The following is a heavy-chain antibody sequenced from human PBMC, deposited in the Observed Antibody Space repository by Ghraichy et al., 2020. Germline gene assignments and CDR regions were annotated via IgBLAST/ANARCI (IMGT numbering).Heavy chain of an antibody. CDR2: INHSGST. V-gene: IGHV4-34*01. D-gene: IGHD2-2*01. Sequence: ESLNISCAVYGGSFSGYYWSWIRQPPGKGLEWIGEINHSGSTNYNPSLKSRVTISVDTSKNQFSLKLSSVTTADTAVYYCARYVRGYQLRNYYYGMDVWGQGTTVTVSS. CDR1: GGSFSGYY. CDR3: ARYVRGYQLRNYYYGMDV. J-gene: IGHJ6*02.